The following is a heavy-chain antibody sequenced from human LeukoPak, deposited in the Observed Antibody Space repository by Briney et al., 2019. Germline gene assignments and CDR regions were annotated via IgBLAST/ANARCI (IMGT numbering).Heavy chain of an antibody. CDR2: ISSSSSYI. D-gene: IGHD5-18*01. Sequence: GGSLRLSCAASGFTFSSYNMNWVRQAPGKGLEWVSSISSSSSYIYYADSVKGRFTISRDNAKNSLYLQMNSLRAEDTAVYYCASPKLGYSYGFFDYWGQGTLVTVSS. CDR1: GFTFSSYN. V-gene: IGHV3-21*01. CDR3: ASPKLGYSYGFFDY. J-gene: IGHJ4*02.